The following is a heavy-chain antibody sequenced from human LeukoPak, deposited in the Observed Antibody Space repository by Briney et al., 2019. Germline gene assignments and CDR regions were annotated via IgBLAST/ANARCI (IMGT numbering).Heavy chain of an antibody. V-gene: IGHV7-4-1*02. Sequence: ASVKVSCRASGYTSTSYGISWVRQAPGQGLEWMGWINTNTGNPTYAQGFTGRFVFSLDTSVSTAYLQISSLKAEDTAVYYCAVPLGYCSSTSCQFDYWGQGTLVTVSS. D-gene: IGHD2-2*01. CDR2: INTNTGNP. CDR3: AVPLGYCSSTSCQFDY. CDR1: GYTSTSYG. J-gene: IGHJ4*02.